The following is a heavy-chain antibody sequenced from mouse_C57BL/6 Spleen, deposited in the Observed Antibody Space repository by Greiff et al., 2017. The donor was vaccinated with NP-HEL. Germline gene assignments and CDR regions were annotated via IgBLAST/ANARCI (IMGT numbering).Heavy chain of an antibody. J-gene: IGHJ1*03. V-gene: IGHV1-81*01. D-gene: IGHD2-4*01. CDR3: AKDDYEAYWYFDV. CDR2: IYPRSGNT. Sequence: VQLVESGAELARPGASVKLSCKASGYTFTSYGISWVKQRTGQGLEWIGEIYPRSGNTYYNEKFKGKATLTADKSSSTAYMELRSLTSEDSAVYFCAKDDYEAYWYFDVWGTGTTVTVSS. CDR1: GYTFTSYG.